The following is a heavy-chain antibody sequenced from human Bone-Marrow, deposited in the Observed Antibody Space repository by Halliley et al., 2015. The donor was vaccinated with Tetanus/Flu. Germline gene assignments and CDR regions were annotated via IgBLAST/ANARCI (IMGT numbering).Heavy chain of an antibody. CDR2: IRYDGNNK. CDR3: ARSGPEYTMSTWSNC. Sequence: IRYDGNNKDYADSVKGRFTISRDNSKNTLYLQMNSLRADDTAVYFCARSGPEYTMSTWSNCWGQGTLVTVSS. D-gene: IGHD6-6*01. V-gene: IGHV3-33*03. J-gene: IGHJ4*02.